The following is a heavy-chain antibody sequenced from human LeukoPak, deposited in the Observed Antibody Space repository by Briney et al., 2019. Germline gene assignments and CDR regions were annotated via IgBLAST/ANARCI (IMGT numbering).Heavy chain of an antibody. J-gene: IGHJ6*02. V-gene: IGHV3-21*01. Sequence: GGSLRLSCAASGFTFSGYNMNWVRQAPGKGLEWVSSITTSSTYKFYADSVKGRFTISRDNAKNSLYLQMNSLRAEDTAVYYCARDPRVYDFWSVYERSNYYYGMAVWGQGPTVTVSS. CDR2: ITTSSTYK. D-gene: IGHD3-3*01. CDR1: GFTFSGYN. CDR3: ARDPRVYDFWSVYERSNYYYGMAV.